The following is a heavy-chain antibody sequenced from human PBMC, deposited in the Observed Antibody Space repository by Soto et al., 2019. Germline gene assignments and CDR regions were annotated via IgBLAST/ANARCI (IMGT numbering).Heavy chain of an antibody. J-gene: IGHJ6*02. CDR2: ISYDGSNK. V-gene: IGHV3-30*18. CDR3: AKDQNRVGFIDVVATANYGMDV. D-gene: IGHD2-21*02. Sequence: GGSLRLSCAASGFTFSSYGMHWVRQAPGKGLEWVAVISYDGSNKYYADSVKGRFTISRDNSKNTLYLQMNSLRAEDTAVYYCAKDQNRVGFIDVVATANYGMDVWGQGTTVTASS. CDR1: GFTFSSYG.